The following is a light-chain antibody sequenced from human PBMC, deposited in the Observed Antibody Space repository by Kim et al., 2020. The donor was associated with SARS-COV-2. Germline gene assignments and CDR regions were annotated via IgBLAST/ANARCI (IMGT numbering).Light chain of an antibody. CDR1: SSNIGAGYD. CDR3: QSYDSSLSGSD. Sequence: QSVLTQPPSVSGAPGQRVTISCTGSSSNIGAGYDVHWYQQLPGTAPKLLIYGNSNRPSGVPDRFSGSKSGTSASLAITGLQAEDEADYYCQSYDSSLSGSDVGTGTKVTVL. J-gene: IGLJ1*01. V-gene: IGLV1-40*01. CDR2: GNS.